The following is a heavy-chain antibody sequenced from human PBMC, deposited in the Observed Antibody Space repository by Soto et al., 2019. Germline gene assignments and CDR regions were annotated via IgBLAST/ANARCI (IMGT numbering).Heavy chain of an antibody. CDR3: ARRYTTVTTFDY. J-gene: IGHJ4*02. D-gene: IGHD4-17*01. CDR2: IYHSGST. CDR1: GCSISSGGYS. Sequence: SETLSLTCAVSGCSISSGGYSWSWIRQPPGKGLEWIGYIYHSGSTYYNPSLKSRVTISVDRSKNQFSLKLSSVTAADTAVFYCARRYTTVTTFDYWGQGTLVTVSS. V-gene: IGHV4-30-2*01.